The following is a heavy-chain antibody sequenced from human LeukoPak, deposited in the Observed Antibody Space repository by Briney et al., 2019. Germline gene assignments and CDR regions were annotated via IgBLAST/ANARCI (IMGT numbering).Heavy chain of an antibody. CDR3: ATERGLRYCSIPSCNRGPPYFDY. V-gene: IGHV3-23*01. Sequence: PGGSLRLSCAASGFTFSRFAMSWVRQAPGKGLEGVSAISGSGGSTYYADSVKGRFTISRDNSKNTLYLQMNSLRAEDTPVCYCATERGLRYCSIPSCNRGPPYFDYWDQGTLVSVSS. J-gene: IGHJ4*02. D-gene: IGHD2-2*01. CDR2: ISGSGGST. CDR1: GFTFSRFA.